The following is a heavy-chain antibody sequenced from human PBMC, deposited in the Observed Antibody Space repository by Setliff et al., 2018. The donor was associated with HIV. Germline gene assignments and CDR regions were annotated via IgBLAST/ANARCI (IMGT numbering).Heavy chain of an antibody. CDR1: GGSINRIDYY. J-gene: IGHJ6*02. Sequence: PSETLSLTCTVSGGSINRIDYYWGWIRQSPGKGLEWIGNVYYDGTTYYNPSLKSRVTLSVDTSKNQFSLELSSVTASDTAVYYCARQFTVQWLVSTYGMDVWGQGTTVTVSS. D-gene: IGHD6-19*01. CDR2: VYYDGTT. V-gene: IGHV4-39*01. CDR3: ARQFTVQWLVSTYGMDV.